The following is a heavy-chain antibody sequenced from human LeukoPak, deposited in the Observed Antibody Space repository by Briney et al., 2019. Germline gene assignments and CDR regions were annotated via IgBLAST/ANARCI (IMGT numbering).Heavy chain of an antibody. Sequence: GGTLRLSCAASGFTFSSYGMSWVRQAPGKGLEWVSAISGSGGSTYYADSVKGRFTISRDNSKNTLYLQMNSLRAEDTGVYYCARAQWLVSDFDYWGQGTLVTVAS. CDR1: GFTFSSYG. D-gene: IGHD6-19*01. CDR3: ARAQWLVSDFDY. V-gene: IGHV3-23*01. J-gene: IGHJ4*02. CDR2: ISGSGGST.